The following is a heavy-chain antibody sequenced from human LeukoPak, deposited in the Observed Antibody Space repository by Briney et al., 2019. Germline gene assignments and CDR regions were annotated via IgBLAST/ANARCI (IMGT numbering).Heavy chain of an antibody. J-gene: IGHJ4*02. CDR2: INPDSGGT. D-gene: IGHD3-16*01. Sequence: ASVKVSCKASGYTFSGYYMHWVRQAPGQGLEWMGWINPDSGGTNYAQKFQGRVTMTRDTSISTAYMELSRLRSDDTAVYYCARVRYRLAETYIDYWGQGTLVTVSS. V-gene: IGHV1-2*02. CDR3: ARVRYRLAETYIDY. CDR1: GYTFSGYY.